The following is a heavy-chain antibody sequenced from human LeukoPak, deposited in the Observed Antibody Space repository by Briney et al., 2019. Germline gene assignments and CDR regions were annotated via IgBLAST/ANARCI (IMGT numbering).Heavy chain of an antibody. CDR2: ISAYNGNT. V-gene: IGHV1-18*01. J-gene: IGHJ4*02. CDR1: GYTFTSYG. Sequence: ASVKVSCKASGYTFTSYGISWVRQAPGQGLEWMGWISAYNGNTNYAQKLQGRVTMTTDTSTSTAYMELRSLRSDDTAVYFCARNNYYYGSGSHDYWGQGTQVTVSS. D-gene: IGHD3-10*01. CDR3: ARNNYYYGSGSHDY.